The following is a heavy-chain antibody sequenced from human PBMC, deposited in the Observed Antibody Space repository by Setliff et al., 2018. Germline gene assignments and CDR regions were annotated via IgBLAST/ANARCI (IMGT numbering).Heavy chain of an antibody. CDR2: ISSSSSTI. Sequence: GGSLRLSCAASGITFRNYGMNWVRQAPGKGLEWLSYISSSSSTIYYADSVKGRFTISRDNAKNTLYLQMNSLRDEDTAVYYCARDRGSDSCRGCDYMDVWGKGTTVTVSS. CDR3: ARDRGSDSCRGCDYMDV. J-gene: IGHJ6*03. CDR1: GITFRNYG. V-gene: IGHV3-48*02. D-gene: IGHD2-2*01.